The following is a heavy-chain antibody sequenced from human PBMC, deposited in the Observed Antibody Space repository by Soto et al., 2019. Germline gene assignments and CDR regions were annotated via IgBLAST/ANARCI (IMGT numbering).Heavy chain of an antibody. V-gene: IGHV3-23*01. Sequence: EFQVLESGGGLVQPGESLRLSCAASGFPFSRTDMSWVRQAPGKGLEWVSTILGSGTTVSYADSVKGRFTVSRDNSRNTVAGQMNSLRVDDTAVYYCAKISGGFNTWGQGALVTFSS. D-gene: IGHD3-10*01. CDR3: AKISGGFNT. CDR1: GFPFSRTD. CDR2: ILGSGTTV. J-gene: IGHJ5*02.